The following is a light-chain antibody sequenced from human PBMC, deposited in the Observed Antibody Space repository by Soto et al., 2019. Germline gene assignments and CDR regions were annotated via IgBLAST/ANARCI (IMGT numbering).Light chain of an antibody. V-gene: IGLV1-40*01. J-gene: IGLJ1*01. CDR3: QSYDSSLSGSV. Sequence: QSVLTQPPSVSGAPGQSVTISCIGSGSNIGAGYDVHWYQQLPGVAPKLLIFDTANRPSGVPGRFSGSKSGTSASLAITGLQAEDEADYYCQSYDSSLSGSVFGTGTKVTVL. CDR1: GSNIGAGYD. CDR2: DTA.